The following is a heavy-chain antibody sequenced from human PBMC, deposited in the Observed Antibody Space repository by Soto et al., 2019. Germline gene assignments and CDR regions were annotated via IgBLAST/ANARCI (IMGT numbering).Heavy chain of an antibody. V-gene: IGHV4-30-4*01. D-gene: IGHD1-26*01. CDR2: IYYSGST. CDR3: AREGGIMGATTVDY. J-gene: IGHJ4*02. CDR1: GGSISSGDYY. Sequence: SETLSLTCTVSGGSISSGDYYWSWIRQPPGKGLEWIGYIYYSGSTYYNPSLKSRVTISVDTSKNQFSLKLSSVTAADTAVYYCAREGGIMGATTVDYWGQGTLVTAPQ.